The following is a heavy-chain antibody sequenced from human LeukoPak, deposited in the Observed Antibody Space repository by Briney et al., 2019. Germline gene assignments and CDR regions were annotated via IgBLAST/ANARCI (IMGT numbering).Heavy chain of an antibody. Sequence: AGGSLRLSCVASGFSFNDYIMYWVRQAPGKGLEWVSLIIVSSGSTFYADSVKGRFTISRDKSKNTLYLQMNSLRAEDTAVYYCAKGAYDYIEIAYFDYWGQGSLVTVSS. CDR1: GFSFNDYI. CDR2: IIVSSGST. V-gene: IGHV3-23*01. CDR3: AKGAYDYIEIAYFDY. J-gene: IGHJ4*02. D-gene: IGHD5-12*01.